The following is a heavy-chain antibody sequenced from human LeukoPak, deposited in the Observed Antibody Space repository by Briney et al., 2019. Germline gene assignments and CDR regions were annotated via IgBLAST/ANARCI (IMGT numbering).Heavy chain of an antibody. CDR2: ISYDGTKK. D-gene: IGHD3-3*01. J-gene: IGHJ4*02. CDR3: ARGASHYDFSIGPNY. Sequence: PGGSLRLSCAASGFTFSTYAIHWVRQAPGKGLEWVAVISYDGTKKYYADSVKGRLTISRDNSKNTLFLQMNSLRAEDTAVYYCARGASHYDFSIGPNYWGQGTLVTVSS. V-gene: IGHV3-30-3*01. CDR1: GFTFSTYA.